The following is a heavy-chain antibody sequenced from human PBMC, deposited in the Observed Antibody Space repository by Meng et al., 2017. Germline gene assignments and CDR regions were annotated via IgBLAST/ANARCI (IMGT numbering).Heavy chain of an antibody. V-gene: IGHV1-18*01. J-gene: IGHJ4*02. CDR2: ISAYNGNT. CDR3: ARAGIAVAGPDY. D-gene: IGHD6-19*01. Sequence: VLTVSFGSEEKKDWASETRACDASGSACTRYGISWVRQAPGKGLEWMGWISAYNGNTNYAQKLQGRVTMTTDTSTSTADMELRSLRSDDTAVYYCARAGIAVAGPDYWGQGTLVTVSS. CDR1: GSACTRYG.